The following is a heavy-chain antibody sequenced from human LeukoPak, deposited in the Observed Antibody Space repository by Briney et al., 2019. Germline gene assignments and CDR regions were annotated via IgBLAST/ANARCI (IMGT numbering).Heavy chain of an antibody. Sequence: ASVKVSCKASGGTFSSYAISWVRQAPGQGLEWMGRIIPILGIANYAQKFQGRVTITADKSTSTAYMELSSLRSEDTAVYYCAWQGRITMARSYYGMDVWGQGTTVTVSS. CDR3: AWQGRITMARSYYGMDV. D-gene: IGHD3-10*01. J-gene: IGHJ6*02. CDR2: IIPILGIA. CDR1: GGTFSSYA. V-gene: IGHV1-69*04.